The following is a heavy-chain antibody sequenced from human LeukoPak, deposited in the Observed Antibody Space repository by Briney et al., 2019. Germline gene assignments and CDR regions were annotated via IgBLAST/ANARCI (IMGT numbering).Heavy chain of an antibody. V-gene: IGHV3-7*01. CDR2: IKQDGSEK. D-gene: IGHD3-10*01. CDR3: TREFGGRAFDI. Sequence: GGSLRLSCAPSGFIFSNYWMSWVRQAPGKGLEWVANIKQDGSEKYYVDSVKGRFTISTDNAKNSLYLQMNSLRAEDTAVYYCTREFGGRAFDIWGQGTMVTVSS. J-gene: IGHJ3*02. CDR1: GFIFSNYW.